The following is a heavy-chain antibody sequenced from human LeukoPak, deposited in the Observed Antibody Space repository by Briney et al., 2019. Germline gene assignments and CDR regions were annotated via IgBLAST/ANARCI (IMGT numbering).Heavy chain of an antibody. V-gene: IGHV2-5*02. Sequence: SGPTLVKPTQTLTLTRTFSGFSLSTSGVGVVWIRQPPGKALEWLALIYWDDDKRYSPSLKSRLTITKDTSKNQVVLTMTNMDPVDTATYYCAHTAGFWSGYPTFDYWGQGTLVTVSS. CDR3: AHTAGFWSGYPTFDY. J-gene: IGHJ4*02. CDR1: GFSLSTSGVG. D-gene: IGHD3-3*01. CDR2: IYWDDDK.